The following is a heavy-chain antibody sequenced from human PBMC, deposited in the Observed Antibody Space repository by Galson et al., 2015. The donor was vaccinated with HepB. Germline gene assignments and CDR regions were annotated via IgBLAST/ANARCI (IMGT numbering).Heavy chain of an antibody. CDR2: IKSKTDGGTT. Sequence: SLRLSCAASDFTFINAWMNWVRQAPGKGLEWVGRIKSKTDGGTTDCAAPVKGRFTISRDDSKNTLYLQMNSLKTEDTAVYYCTTGRSTRYFDYWGQGTLVTVSS. CDR3: TTGRSTRYFDY. D-gene: IGHD2-2*01. J-gene: IGHJ4*02. V-gene: IGHV3-15*07. CDR1: DFTFINAW.